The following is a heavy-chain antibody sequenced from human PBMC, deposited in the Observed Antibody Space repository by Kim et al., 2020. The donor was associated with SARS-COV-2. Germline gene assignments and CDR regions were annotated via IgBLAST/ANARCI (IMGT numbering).Heavy chain of an antibody. CDR1: GFTFSSYA. V-gene: IGHV3-33*01. Sequence: GGSLRLSCAASGFTFSSYAMHWVRQAPGKGLEWVAVISYDGSNKYYADSVKGRFTIYRDNSKNTLYLQMNSLRAEDTAVYYCAREIATYRSGWRYYYYGMDVWGQGTTVTVSS. CDR3: AREIATYRSGWRYYYYGMDV. D-gene: IGHD6-19*01. CDR2: ISYDGSNK. J-gene: IGHJ6*02.